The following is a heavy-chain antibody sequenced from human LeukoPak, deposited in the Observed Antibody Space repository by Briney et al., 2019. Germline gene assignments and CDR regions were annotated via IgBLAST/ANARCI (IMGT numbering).Heavy chain of an antibody. CDR2: IWYDGSNK. D-gene: IGHD5-12*01. Sequence: GGSLRLSCAASGFTFSSYGMHWVRRAPGKGLEWVAVIWYDGSNKYYADSVKGRFTISRDNSKNTLYLQMNSLRAEDTAVYYCAKDRGVATMNFDYWGQGTLVTVSS. J-gene: IGHJ4*02. CDR3: AKDRGVATMNFDY. V-gene: IGHV3-33*06. CDR1: GFTFSSYG.